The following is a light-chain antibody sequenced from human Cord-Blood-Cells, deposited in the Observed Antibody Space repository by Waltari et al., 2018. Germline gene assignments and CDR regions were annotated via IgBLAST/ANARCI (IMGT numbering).Light chain of an antibody. CDR3: QQYNNWPPLT. V-gene: IGKV3-15*01. CDR1: QSVSSN. CDR2: GAS. J-gene: IGKJ4*01. Sequence: EIVMTQSPATLPVSSGGRATLSCRSSQSVSSNSAWYQQKPGQAPRLLIYGASTRATGIPARFSGSGSGTEFTLTISSLQSEDFAVYYCQQYNNWPPLTFGGGTKVEIK.